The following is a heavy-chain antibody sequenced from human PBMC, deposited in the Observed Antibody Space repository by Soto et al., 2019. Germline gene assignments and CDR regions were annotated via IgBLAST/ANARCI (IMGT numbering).Heavy chain of an antibody. CDR2: VYNSGST. D-gene: IGHD6-13*01. CDR3: ARYRREAVAGYTLDN. J-gene: IGHJ4*02. V-gene: IGHV4-59*01. CDR1: GGSISSNY. Sequence: LPETLSLTCTFSGGSISSNYWTWIRQPPGKGLEWIGYVYNSGSTNYNPSLKSRVTISEDTSKSQFSLKVNSMTAADTAVYYCARYRREAVAGYTLDNWGQGILVTVSS.